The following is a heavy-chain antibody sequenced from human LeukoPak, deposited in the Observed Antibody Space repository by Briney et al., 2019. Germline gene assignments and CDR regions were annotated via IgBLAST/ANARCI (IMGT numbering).Heavy chain of an antibody. CDR1: GFTFSSCA. CDR3: ARDAYGSSGSAFDI. V-gene: IGHV3-30-3*01. Sequence: GRSLRLSCAASGFTFSSCAMHWVRQAPGKGLEWVAVISYDGSNKYYADSVKGRFTISRDNSKNTLYLQMNSLRAEDTAVYYCARDAYGSSGSAFDIWGQGTMVTVSS. J-gene: IGHJ3*02. D-gene: IGHD1-26*01. CDR2: ISYDGSNK.